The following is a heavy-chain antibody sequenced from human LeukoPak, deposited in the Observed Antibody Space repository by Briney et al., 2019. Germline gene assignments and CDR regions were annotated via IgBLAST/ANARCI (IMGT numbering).Heavy chain of an antibody. V-gene: IGHV3-66*01. J-gene: IGHJ4*02. CDR1: GFNVSSNY. CDR2: IYSGGST. Sequence: PGGSLRLSCAASGFNVSSNYMSWVRLAPGKGLEWVSVIYSGGSTYYADSVKGRFTISRDNSKNTLYLQMNSLRAEDTAVYYCARALSMYYYDSSGGGYWGQGTLVTVSS. D-gene: IGHD3-22*01. CDR3: ARALSMYYYDSSGGGY.